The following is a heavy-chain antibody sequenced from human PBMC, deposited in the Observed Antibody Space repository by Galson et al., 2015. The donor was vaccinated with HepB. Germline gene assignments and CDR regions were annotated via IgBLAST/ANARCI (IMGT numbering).Heavy chain of an antibody. CDR2: ISGSGGST. Sequence: SLRLSCAASGFTVSSYAMSWVRQAPGKGLEWVSAISGSGGSTYYADSVKGRFTISRDNSKNTLYLQMNSLRAEDTAVYYCAKAPGPSRYYYYYMDVWGKGTTVTVSS. D-gene: IGHD2-2*01. CDR3: AKAPGPSRYYYYYMDV. CDR1: GFTVSSYA. J-gene: IGHJ6*03. V-gene: IGHV3-23*01.